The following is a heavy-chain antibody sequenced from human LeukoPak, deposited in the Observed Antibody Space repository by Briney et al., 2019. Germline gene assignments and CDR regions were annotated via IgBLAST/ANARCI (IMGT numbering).Heavy chain of an antibody. CDR3: ARVGGRSGYEIDY. D-gene: IGHD5-12*01. V-gene: IGHV3-33*08. J-gene: IGHJ4*02. Sequence: PGGSLRLSCAASGFTFSSYEMNWVRQAPGKGLEWVAVIWYDGSKKYYADSVKGRFTISRDSSKNTLYLQMNSLRAEDTAVYYCARVGGRSGYEIDYWGQGTLVTVSS. CDR1: GFTFSSYE. CDR2: IWYDGSKK.